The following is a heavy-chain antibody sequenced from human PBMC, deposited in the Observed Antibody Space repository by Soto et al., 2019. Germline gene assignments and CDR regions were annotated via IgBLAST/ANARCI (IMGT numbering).Heavy chain of an antibody. CDR1: GFTFGDYA. CDR3: STNYYDSSGYDNWFDP. D-gene: IGHD3-22*01. V-gene: IGHV3-49*03. CDR2: IRSKAYGGTT. Sequence: PGGSLRLCCTASGFTFGDYAMSWFRQAPGKGLEWVGFIRSKAYGGTTHYAASVKGRFTISRDDSKSIAYLQMNSLKTEDTAVYYCSTNYYDSSGYDNWFDPWGQGTLVTVSS. J-gene: IGHJ5*02.